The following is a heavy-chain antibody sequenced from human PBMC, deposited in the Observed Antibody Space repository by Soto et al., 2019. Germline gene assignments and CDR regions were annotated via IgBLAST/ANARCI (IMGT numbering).Heavy chain of an antibody. J-gene: IGHJ6*03. CDR3: AKAAYYYYYYYMDV. Sequence: GGSLRLACAASGFTFGSYAMSWVRQAPGKGLEWVSAMSGSGGSTYYADSVKGRFTISRDNSKNTLYLQMNSLRAEDTAVYYCAKAAYYYYYYYMDVWGKGTTVTVSS. CDR2: MSGSGGST. V-gene: IGHV3-23*01. CDR1: GFTFGSYA.